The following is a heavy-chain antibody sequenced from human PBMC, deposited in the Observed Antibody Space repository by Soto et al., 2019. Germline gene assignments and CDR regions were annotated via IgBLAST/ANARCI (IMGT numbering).Heavy chain of an antibody. CDR2: IYRDGST. CDR1: GFTVSISS. D-gene: IGHD6-19*01. CDR3: ARGKGIGWYESSDY. Sequence: EVQLVESGGGLIQPGESLRLSCAASGFTVSISSMSWVRQAPGKGLEWVSTIYRDGSTYYADSVEGRFTISRDNSKNTLYLQMNSLRAEDTATYYCARGKGIGWYESSDYWGQGTLVTVSS. V-gene: IGHV3-53*01. J-gene: IGHJ4*02.